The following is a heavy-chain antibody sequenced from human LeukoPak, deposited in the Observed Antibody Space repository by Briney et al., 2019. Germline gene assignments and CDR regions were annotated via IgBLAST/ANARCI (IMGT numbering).Heavy chain of an antibody. Sequence: GGSLRLSCAASGFTFRSYGMHWVRQAPGKGLEWVAVISYDGSNKYYADSVKGRFTISRDSSKNTLFLHMNTLRAEDTAIYYCAKDRTVGASYWYFDLWGRGTLVTVSS. V-gene: IGHV3-30*18. J-gene: IGHJ2*01. D-gene: IGHD1-26*01. CDR2: ISYDGSNK. CDR1: GFTFRSYG. CDR3: AKDRTVGASYWYFDL.